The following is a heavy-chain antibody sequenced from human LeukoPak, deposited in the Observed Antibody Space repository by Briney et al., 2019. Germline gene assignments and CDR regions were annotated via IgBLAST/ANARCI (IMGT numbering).Heavy chain of an antibody. CDR3: ARNPSIAARPYYYYYMDV. CDR1: GFTFSSYW. J-gene: IGHJ6*03. CDR2: IKQDGSEK. Sequence: GGSLRLSCAAAGFTFSSYWMSWVRKAPGKALEWVANIKQDGSEKYYVDSVKGRFTISRDNAKNSLYLQMNSLRAEDTAVYYCARNPSIAARPYYYYYMDVWGKGTTVTVSS. D-gene: IGHD6-6*01. V-gene: IGHV3-7*01.